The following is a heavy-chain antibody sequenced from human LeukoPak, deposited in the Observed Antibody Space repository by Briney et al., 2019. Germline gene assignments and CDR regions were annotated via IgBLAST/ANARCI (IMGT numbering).Heavy chain of an antibody. V-gene: IGHV3-74*01. CDR2: INSDGSST. D-gene: IGHD1-1*01. J-gene: IGHJ3*02. CDR3: ARAMEPYDAFDI. CDR1: GFTFSSYW. Sequence: PGGSLRLSCAASGFTFSSYWVHWVRQAPGKGLVWVSRINSDGSSTSYADSVKGRFTISRDNAKNTLYLQMNSLRAEDTAVYYCARAMEPYDAFDIWGQGTMVTVSS.